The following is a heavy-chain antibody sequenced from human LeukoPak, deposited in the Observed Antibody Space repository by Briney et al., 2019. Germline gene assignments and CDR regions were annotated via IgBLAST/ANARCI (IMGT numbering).Heavy chain of an antibody. J-gene: IGHJ4*02. CDR1: GGSISSYY. CDR3: ARDARGYSYIDY. D-gene: IGHD5-18*01. Sequence: PSETLSLTCTVSGGSISSYYWSWIRQPLGKGLEWIAYIYYSGSTNYNPSLKSRVTISVDTSKNQFSLKLSSVTAADTAVYYCARDARGYSYIDYWGQGTLVTVSS. CDR2: IYYSGST. V-gene: IGHV4-59*13.